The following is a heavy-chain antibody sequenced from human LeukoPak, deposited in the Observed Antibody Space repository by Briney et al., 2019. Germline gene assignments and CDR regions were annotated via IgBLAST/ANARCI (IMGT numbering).Heavy chain of an antibody. J-gene: IGHJ3*02. D-gene: IGHD3-3*01. CDR1: GGSISSYY. CDR3: ARETYYDRAFDI. CDR2: IYYSGST. Sequence: SETLSLTCTVSGGSISSYYWSWIRQPPGKGLEWIGYIYYSGSTYYNPSLKSRVTISVDTSKNQFSLKLSSVTAADAAVYYCARETYYDRAFDIWGQGTMVTVSS. V-gene: IGHV4-59*12.